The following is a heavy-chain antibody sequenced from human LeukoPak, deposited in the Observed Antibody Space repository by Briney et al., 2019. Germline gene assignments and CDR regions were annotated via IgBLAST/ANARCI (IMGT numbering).Heavy chain of an antibody. V-gene: IGHV3-7*04. Sequence: GGSLRLSCAASGFTFSTSYMTWVRQAPGKGLEWVANIKEDGSAKYYVDSVKGRFTISRGNAKNSLYLQMNSLRADDTAVYYCVRGFRSDYWGQGTLVSVSS. J-gene: IGHJ4*02. CDR3: VRGFRSDY. D-gene: IGHD2/OR15-2a*01. CDR1: GFTFSTSY. CDR2: IKEDGSAK.